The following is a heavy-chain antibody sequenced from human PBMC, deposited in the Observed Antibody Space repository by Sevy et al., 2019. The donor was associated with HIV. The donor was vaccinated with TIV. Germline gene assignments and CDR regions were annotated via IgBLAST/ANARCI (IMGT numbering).Heavy chain of an antibody. J-gene: IGHJ4*02. V-gene: IGHV1-2*02. Sequence: ASVKVSCKPSGYTFTGYYMHWVRQAPGQGLEWMGWINPNTGGTNSAQKFQGRVTMTRDTSFSTAYMELSSLKSDDTAVYYCARDSGTSYYYFDYWGQRTLVTVSS. CDR2: INPNTGGT. CDR1: GYTFTGYY. CDR3: ARDSGTSYYYFDY. D-gene: IGHD1-26*01.